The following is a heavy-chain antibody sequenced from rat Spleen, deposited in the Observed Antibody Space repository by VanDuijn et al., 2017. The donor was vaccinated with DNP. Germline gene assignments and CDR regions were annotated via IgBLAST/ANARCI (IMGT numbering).Heavy chain of an antibody. CDR1: GFTFSNYD. J-gene: IGHJ2*01. D-gene: IGHD1-7*01. Sequence: EVQLVESGGGLVQPGRSMKLSCAASGFTFSNYDMAWVRQAPKKGLEWVATISYDGSSTYYRDSVKGRFSISRDNAKSTLYLQMDSLRSEDTATYYCTTADGYNYFDYWGQGVMVTVSS. CDR3: TTADGYNYFDY. CDR2: ISYDGSST. V-gene: IGHV5-7*01.